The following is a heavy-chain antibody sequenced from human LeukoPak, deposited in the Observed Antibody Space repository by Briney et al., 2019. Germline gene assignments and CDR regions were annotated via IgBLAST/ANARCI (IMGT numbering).Heavy chain of an antibody. CDR3: ATDVAVTSGFRGY. CDR1: GFTFSNYA. D-gene: IGHD3-10*01. CDR2: ISNSGSGT. V-gene: IGHV3-23*01. Sequence: SGGSLRLSCAASGFTFSNYAMSWVRQAPGKGLEWVSGISNSGSGTYYADSVKGRFTISRDSSKRTVYLQMNSQRAEDTAVYYCATDVAVTSGFRGYWGQGTLVTVSS. J-gene: IGHJ4*02.